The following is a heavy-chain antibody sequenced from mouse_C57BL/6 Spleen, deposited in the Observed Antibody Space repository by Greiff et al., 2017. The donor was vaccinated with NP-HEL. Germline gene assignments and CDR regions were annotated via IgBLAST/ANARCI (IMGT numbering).Heavy chain of an antibody. D-gene: IGHD1-1*01. CDR1: GYTFTDYN. J-gene: IGHJ1*03. CDR3: ARRYYYGSSYYWYFDV. V-gene: IGHV1-18*01. CDR2: INPNNGGT. Sequence: EVQLQQSGPELVKPGASVKIPCKASGYTFTDYNMDWVKQSHGKSLEWIGDINPNNGGTIYNQKFKGKATLTVDKSSSTAYMELRSLTSEDTAVYYCARRYYYGSSYYWYFDVWGTGTTGTVSS.